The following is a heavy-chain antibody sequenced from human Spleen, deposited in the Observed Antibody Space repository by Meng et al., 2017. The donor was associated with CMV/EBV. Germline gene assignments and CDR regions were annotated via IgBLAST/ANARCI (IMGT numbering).Heavy chain of an antibody. Sequence: SVKVSCKASGGTFDNYAITWVRQTPGQGLEWMGGIIPILTIANYAQKFQGRVTITADKSTTTAYMELSSLRSEDTAVYYCASETGTSPLRYWGQGTLVTVSS. V-gene: IGHV1-69*10. D-gene: IGHD1-7*01. CDR2: IIPILTIA. CDR1: GGTFDNYA. CDR3: ASETGTSPLRY. J-gene: IGHJ4*02.